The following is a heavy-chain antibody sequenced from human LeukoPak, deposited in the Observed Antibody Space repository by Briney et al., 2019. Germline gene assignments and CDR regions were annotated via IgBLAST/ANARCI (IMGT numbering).Heavy chain of an antibody. Sequence: GGSLRLSCAASGFTFDDYAMHWVRQAPGKGLEWVSGISWNSGSIGYADSVKGRFTISRDNAKNSLYLQMDSLRAEDTAVYYCARGSSGSYYTLFDYWGQGTLVTVSS. CDR3: ARGSSGSYYTLFDY. V-gene: IGHV3-9*01. CDR2: ISWNSGSI. D-gene: IGHD1-26*01. CDR1: GFTFDDYA. J-gene: IGHJ4*02.